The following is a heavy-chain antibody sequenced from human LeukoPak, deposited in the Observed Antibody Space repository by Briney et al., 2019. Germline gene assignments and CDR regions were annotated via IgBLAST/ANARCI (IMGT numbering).Heavy chain of an antibody. V-gene: IGHV3-23*01. Sequence: GGSLRLSCAASGFTFSNYVMSWVRQAPGKGLEWVSAIGGGATTYYADYVKGRFTISRDNSKNTLYLQMNSLRAEDTAVYYCAREDEYSSSSGIDYWGQGTLVTVSS. CDR1: GFTFSNYV. CDR2: IGGGATT. CDR3: AREDEYSSSSGIDY. D-gene: IGHD6-6*01. J-gene: IGHJ4*02.